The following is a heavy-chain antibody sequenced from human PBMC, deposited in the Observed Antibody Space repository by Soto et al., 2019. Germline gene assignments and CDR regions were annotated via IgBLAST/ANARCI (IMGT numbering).Heavy chain of an antibody. CDR3: ARDAWIQLWLGYFDY. CDR1: GGSISSYY. D-gene: IGHD5-18*01. V-gene: IGHV4-59*01. J-gene: IGHJ4*02. Sequence: SETLSLTCTDSGGSISSYYWSWIRQPPGKGLEWIGYIYYSGSTNYNPSLKSRVTISVDTSKNQFSLKLSSVTAADTAVYYCARDAWIQLWLGYFDYWGQGTLVTVSS. CDR2: IYYSGST.